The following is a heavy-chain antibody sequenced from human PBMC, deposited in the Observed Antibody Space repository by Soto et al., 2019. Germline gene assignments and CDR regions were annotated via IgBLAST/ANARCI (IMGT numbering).Heavy chain of an antibody. J-gene: IGHJ4*02. CDR3: AKGIVASLDY. CDR2: ISWNSGSI. D-gene: IGHD3-22*01. CDR1: GFTFDDYA. V-gene: IGHV3-9*01. Sequence: GGSLRLSCAASGFTFDDYAMHWVRQPPGKGLEWVSGISWNSGSIGYADSVKGRFTVSRDNAKNSLYLQMNSLRAEDTALYYCAKGIVASLDYWGQGTLVTVSS.